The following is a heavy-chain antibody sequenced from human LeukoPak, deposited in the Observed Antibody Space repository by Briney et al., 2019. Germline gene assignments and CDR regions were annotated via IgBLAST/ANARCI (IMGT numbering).Heavy chain of an antibody. CDR1: GFTFSRYS. CDR3: AELGITMIGGV. V-gene: IGHV3-48*01. J-gene: IGHJ6*04. CDR2: ITPSGNNK. D-gene: IGHD3-10*02. Sequence: PGGSLRLSCAVSGFTFSRYSLHWVRQAPGKGLEWISYITPSGNNKYYSDSVKGRFTISRDNAKNSVYLQMDSLRAEDTAVYYCAELGITMIGGVWGKGTTVTISS.